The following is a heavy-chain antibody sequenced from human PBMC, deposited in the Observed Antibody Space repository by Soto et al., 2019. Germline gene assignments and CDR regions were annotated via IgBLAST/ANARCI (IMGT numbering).Heavy chain of an antibody. CDR1: GGSISSYY. CDR2: IYCSGST. J-gene: IGHJ4*02. V-gene: IGHV4-59*01. D-gene: IGHD1-7*01. Sequence: SETLSLTCTVSGGSISSYYWSWIRQPPGKGLEWIGYIYCSGSTNYNPSLKSRVTISVDTSKNQFSLKLSSVTAADTAVYYCARRYGTTFDYWGQGTLVTVSS. CDR3: ARRYGTTFDY.